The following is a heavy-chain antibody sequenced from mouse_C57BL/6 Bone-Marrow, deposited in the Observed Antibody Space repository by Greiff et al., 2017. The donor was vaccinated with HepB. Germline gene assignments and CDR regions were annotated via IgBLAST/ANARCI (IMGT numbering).Heavy chain of an antibody. CDR3: ERDGLDMDF. CDR2: ISYDGSN. CDR1: GYSITSGYY. V-gene: IGHV3-6*01. J-gene: IGHJ4*01. Sequence: EVQLQESGPGLVKPSQSLSLTCSVTGYSITSGYYWNWIRQFPGNKLEWMGYISYDGSNNYNPSLKNRISITRDTSKNKFFLKLNSVTTEDTATYYCERDGLDMDFWGWGNSVTVS.